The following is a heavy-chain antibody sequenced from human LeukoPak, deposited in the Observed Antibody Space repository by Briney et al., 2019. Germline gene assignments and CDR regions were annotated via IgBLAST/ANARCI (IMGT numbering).Heavy chain of an antibody. Sequence: ASVKVSCKASGYTFTGYYMHWVRQAPGQGLEWMGWINPNSGGTNYAQKFQGRVTMTRDTSISTAYMELSRLRSDDTAVYYCAREGGGSGSYYNYAFDIWGQGTMVTVSS. CDR3: AREGGGSGSYYNYAFDI. CDR1: GYTFTGYY. V-gene: IGHV1-2*02. J-gene: IGHJ3*02. CDR2: INPNSGGT. D-gene: IGHD3-10*01.